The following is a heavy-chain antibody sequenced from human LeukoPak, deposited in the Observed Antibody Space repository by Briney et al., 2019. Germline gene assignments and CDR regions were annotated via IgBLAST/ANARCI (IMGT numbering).Heavy chain of an antibody. D-gene: IGHD2-8*02. CDR3: ARDSSPTGGNWFDP. Sequence: SETLSLTCTVSGYSISSGYYWGWIRQPPGKGLEWIGSIYHSGSTYYNPSLKSRVTISVDTSKNQFSLKLSSVTAADTAVYYCARDSSPTGGNWFDPWGQGTLVTVSS. CDR2: IYHSGST. V-gene: IGHV4-38-2*02. CDR1: GYSISSGYY. J-gene: IGHJ5*02.